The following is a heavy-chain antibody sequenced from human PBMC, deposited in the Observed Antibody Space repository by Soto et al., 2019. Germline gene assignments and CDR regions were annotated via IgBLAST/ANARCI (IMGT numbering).Heavy chain of an antibody. J-gene: IGHJ4*02. CDR1: GGSISSGGYY. V-gene: IGHV4-31*03. CDR2: IYYSGST. Sequence: SDTLSLTCTVSGGSISSGGYYWSWIRQHPGKGLEWIGYIYYSGSTYYNPSLKSRVTISVDTSKNQFSLKLSSVTAADTAVYYCAKCARRLLMVYAIYSDYWGQGTLVTVSS. D-gene: IGHD2-8*01. CDR3: AKCARRLLMVYAIYSDY.